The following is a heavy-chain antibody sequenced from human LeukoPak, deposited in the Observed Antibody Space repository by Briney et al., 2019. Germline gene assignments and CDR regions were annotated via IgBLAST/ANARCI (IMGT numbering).Heavy chain of an antibody. J-gene: IGHJ5*02. V-gene: IGHV3-21*01. D-gene: IGHD6-6*01. CDR1: GFTFSSYS. CDR2: ISSSSSYI. Sequence: PGGSLRLSCAASGFTFSSYSMNWVRQAPGKGREWVSSISSSSSYIYYADSVKGRFTISRDNAKNSLYLQMNSLRAEDTAVYYCARDRVAARPSFPTVNWFDPWGQGTLVTVSS. CDR3: ARDRVAARPSFPTVNWFDP.